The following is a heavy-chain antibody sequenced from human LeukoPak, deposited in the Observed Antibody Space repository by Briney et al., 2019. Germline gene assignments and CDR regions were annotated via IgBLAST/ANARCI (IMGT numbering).Heavy chain of an antibody. CDR3: AVDPRYGGKRNGDY. Sequence: GGSLRLSCAASGLTFSTYEMIWVGQAPGKGLEWLSYVGATGTVTYYADSVKGRFTISRDNAQNSLFLQMNSLRDEDTAVYYCAVDPRYGGKRNGDYRGQGTLVTVSS. J-gene: IGHJ4*02. D-gene: IGHD4-23*01. CDR1: GLTFSTYE. CDR2: VGATGTVT. V-gene: IGHV3-48*03.